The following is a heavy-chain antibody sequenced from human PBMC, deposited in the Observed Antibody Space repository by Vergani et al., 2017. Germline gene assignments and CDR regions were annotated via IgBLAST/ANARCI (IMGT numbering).Heavy chain of an antibody. CDR2: INHSGST. Sequence: QVQLQQWGAGLLKPSETLSLTCAVYGGSFSGYYWSWIRQPPGKGLEWIGEINHSGSTNYNPSLKSRVTISVDTSKNQFSLKLSSETAADTAVYYCARGGNYYYDSSGYYVGAFDIWGQGTMVTVSS. J-gene: IGHJ3*02. V-gene: IGHV4-34*01. CDR3: ARGGNYYYDSSGYYVGAFDI. D-gene: IGHD3-22*01. CDR1: GGSFSGYY.